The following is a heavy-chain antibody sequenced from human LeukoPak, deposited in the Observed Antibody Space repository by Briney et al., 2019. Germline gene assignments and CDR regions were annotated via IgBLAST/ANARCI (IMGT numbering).Heavy chain of an antibody. CDR1: GYTFTGHY. CDR2: INPNTGGT. D-gene: IGHD3-9*01. Sequence: GASVKVSCKAPGYTFTGHYMHWVRQAPGQGLEWMGWINPNTGGTNYAQKFQGRVTMTRDTSISTAYMELSRLRSDDTALYYCARVDDVLTGSAFDIWGQGTMVTVSS. CDR3: ARVDDVLTGSAFDI. J-gene: IGHJ3*02. V-gene: IGHV1-2*02.